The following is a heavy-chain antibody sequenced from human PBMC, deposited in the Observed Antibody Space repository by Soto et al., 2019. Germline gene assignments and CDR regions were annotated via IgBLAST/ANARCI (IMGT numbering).Heavy chain of an antibody. J-gene: IGHJ6*02. CDR3: AADTGLDPYYDFGMDV. Sequence: GASAKVSRKASRLTLTISAVQSVRQARGQCLEWIGWIVVGSGNTNYAQKFQERVTITRDMSTSTAYMELSSLRSEDTAVYYCAADTGLDPYYDFGMDVWGQGTTVTVSS. CDR1: RLTLTISA. CDR2: IVVGSGNT. D-gene: IGHD4-4*01. V-gene: IGHV1-58*01.